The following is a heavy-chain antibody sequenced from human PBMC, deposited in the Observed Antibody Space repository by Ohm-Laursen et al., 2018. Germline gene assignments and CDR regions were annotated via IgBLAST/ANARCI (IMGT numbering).Heavy chain of an antibody. J-gene: IGHJ4*02. CDR3: ARGPSTTKNWGSIDY. CDR1: GFTFSDYY. V-gene: IGHV3-11*01. D-gene: IGHD3-16*01. CDR2: ISSSGSTI. Sequence: SLRLSCAASGFTFSDYYMSWIRQAPGKGLEWVSYISSSGSTIYYADSVKGRFTISRDNAKNSLYLQMNSLRAADTAVYYCARGPSTTKNWGSIDYWGQGTLVTVSS.